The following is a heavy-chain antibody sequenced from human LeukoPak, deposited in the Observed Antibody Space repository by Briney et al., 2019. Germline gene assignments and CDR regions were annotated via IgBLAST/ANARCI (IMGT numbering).Heavy chain of an antibody. CDR1: GGSIITTNW. J-gene: IGHJ5*02. V-gene: IGHV4-4*02. D-gene: IGHD3-10*01. CDR2: VHLNGAT. Sequence: SGTLSLTCAVSGGSIITTNWWSWVRQPPGKGLEWIGEVHLNGATNYNPSLKSRVTISVDTSRNQFSLKLSSVTAADTAVYYCARLGLGDEACWFDPWGQGTLVTVSS. CDR3: ARLGLGDEACWFDP.